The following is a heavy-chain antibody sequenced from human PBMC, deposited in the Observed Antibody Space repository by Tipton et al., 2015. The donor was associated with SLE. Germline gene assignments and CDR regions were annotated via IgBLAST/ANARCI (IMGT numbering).Heavy chain of an antibody. D-gene: IGHD6-19*01. V-gene: IGHV4-61*02. J-gene: IGHJ3*02. CDR1: GGSISSGSDY. CDR3: ARHEQQWLAGGAFDI. CDR2: IYARGGT. Sequence: TLSLTCTVSGGSISSGSDYWSWIRQPAGKGLEWIGRIYARGGTNYNPSLKSRVTISVDTSKNQFSLKLSSVTAADTAVYYCARHEQQWLAGGAFDIWGQGTMVTVSS.